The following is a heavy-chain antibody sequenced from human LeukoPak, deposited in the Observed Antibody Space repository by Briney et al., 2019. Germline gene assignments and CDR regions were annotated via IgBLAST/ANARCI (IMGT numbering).Heavy chain of an antibody. Sequence: PSETLSLTCTVSGGSISSYYWSWIRQPPGKGLEWIGYIYYSGSTNYNPSLKSRVTISVDTSKNQFSLKLSSVTAADTAVYYCARDLSYYDSSGYYYVRWFDPWGQGTLVTVSS. J-gene: IGHJ5*02. CDR3: ARDLSYYDSSGYYYVRWFDP. V-gene: IGHV4-59*12. CDR1: GGSISSYY. CDR2: IYYSGST. D-gene: IGHD3-22*01.